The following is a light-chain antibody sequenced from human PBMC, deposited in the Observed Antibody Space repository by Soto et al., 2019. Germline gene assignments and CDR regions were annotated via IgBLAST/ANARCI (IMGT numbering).Light chain of an antibody. J-gene: IGLJ1*01. CDR3: AAWDDSLNGYV. CDR1: SSNIGSYT. V-gene: IGLV1-44*01. Sequence: QSVLIQPPSASGTPGQRVTVSCSGGSSNIGSYTVNWYQQLPGAAPKLLIYSNSQRPSGVPDRFSASKSGTSASLAISGLQSEDEAEYYCAAWDDSLNGYVFGTGTKLTVL. CDR2: SNS.